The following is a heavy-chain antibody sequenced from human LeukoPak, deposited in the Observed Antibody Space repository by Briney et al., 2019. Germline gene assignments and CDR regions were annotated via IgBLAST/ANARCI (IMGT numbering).Heavy chain of an antibody. J-gene: IGHJ6*03. CDR3: ASRRITIFGVVIPYYYYMDV. D-gene: IGHD3-3*01. CDR1: GGSFNGYY. Sequence: SETLSLTCAVYGGSFNGYYWSWIRQPPGKGLEWIGEINHSGSTNYNPSLKSRVTISVDTSKNQFSLKLSSVTAADTAVYYCASRRITIFGVVIPYYYYMDVWGKGTTVTVSS. V-gene: IGHV4-34*01. CDR2: INHSGST.